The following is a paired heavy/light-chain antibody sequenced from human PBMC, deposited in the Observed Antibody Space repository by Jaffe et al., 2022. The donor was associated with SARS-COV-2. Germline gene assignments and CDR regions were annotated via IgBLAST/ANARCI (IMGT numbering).Heavy chain of an antibody. Sequence: QVQLQESGPGLVKPSQTLSLACSVSGGSINRGAYHWNWIRQHPGKGLEWIGYIYGRGTAIYNPSLESRVTISVDTSKNEFSLKLSSVTAADTAMYYCARDNDASGIGSFDYWGQGTLVTVSS. D-gene: IGHD1-1*01. CDR1: GGSINRGAYH. CDR3: ARDNDASGIGSFDY. V-gene: IGHV4-31*03. J-gene: IGHJ4*02. CDR2: IYGRGTA.
Light chain of an antibody. V-gene: IGKV4-1*01. CDR3: QQYYSRPFT. CDR1: QSVLSSSNNNNY. J-gene: IGKJ2*01. CDR2: WAS. Sequence: DIVMTQSPDSLAVSLGERATINCKSSQSVLSSSNNNNYLTWYQQKPGQPPKLLFYWASSRESGVPDRFSGSGSGTDFTLTITSLQAEDVAVYYCQQYYSRPFTFGQGTKLEIK.